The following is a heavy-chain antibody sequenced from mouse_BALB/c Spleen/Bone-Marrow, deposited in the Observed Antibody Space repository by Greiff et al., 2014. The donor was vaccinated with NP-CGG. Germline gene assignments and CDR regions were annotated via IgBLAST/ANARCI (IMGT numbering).Heavy chain of an antibody. CDR2: IVPANGNT. J-gene: IGHJ2*01. CDR1: GFNIKDTY. CDR3: ASYDYGYYFDY. D-gene: IGHD2-4*01. Sequence: VQLQQSGAELVKPGASVKLSCTTSGFNIKDTYMHWVKLRPEQGLEWIGRIVPANGNTKYAPKFQGKATITADTSSNTAYQQLSSLTSEDTAVYFCASYDYGYYFDYWGQGTTLTVSS. V-gene: IGHV14-3*02.